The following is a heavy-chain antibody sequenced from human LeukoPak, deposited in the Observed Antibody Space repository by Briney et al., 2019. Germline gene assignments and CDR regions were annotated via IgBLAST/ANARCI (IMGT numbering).Heavy chain of an antibody. J-gene: IGHJ4*02. CDR3: ARGTNWDFDY. Sequence: ASVKVSCKASGYTFTGYYMHWVRQAPGQGLEWMEWINPNSGGTNYAQKFQGRVTMTRDTSISTAYMELRSLRSDDTAVYYCARGTNWDFDYWGQGTLVTVSS. V-gene: IGHV1-2*02. CDR2: INPNSGGT. D-gene: IGHD1-1*01. CDR1: GYTFTGYY.